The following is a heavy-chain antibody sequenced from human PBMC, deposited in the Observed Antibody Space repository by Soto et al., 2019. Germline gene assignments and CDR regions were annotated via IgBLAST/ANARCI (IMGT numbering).Heavy chain of an antibody. CDR2: IYPGDSDT. J-gene: IGHJ3*02. V-gene: IGHV5-51*01. CDR3: VKDGAPGRFGAFDI. D-gene: IGHD3-10*01. CDR1: GYSFTSYW. Sequence: GESLKISCKGSGYSFTSYWIGWVRQMPGKGLEWMGNIYPGDSDTRYSPSLQGQVTISADKSINTAYLQWSSLKASDTAMYYCVKDGAPGRFGAFDIWGQGTMVTVSS.